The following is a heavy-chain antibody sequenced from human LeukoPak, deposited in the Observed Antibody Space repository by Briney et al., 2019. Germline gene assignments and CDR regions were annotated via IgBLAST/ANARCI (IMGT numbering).Heavy chain of an antibody. D-gene: IGHD1-26*01. Sequence: TGGSLRLSCSGSGFTFSSHAMHWVRQAPGKGLQYVSGISNDGGSTYYADSVKGRFTISRDNSKSTLYLQMNSLRADDTANYHCATHSGTKSGIGSFDMWGQGTMVTVSS. J-gene: IGHJ3*02. CDR3: ATHSGTKSGIGSFDM. V-gene: IGHV3-64*04. CDR2: ISNDGGST. CDR1: GFTFSSHA.